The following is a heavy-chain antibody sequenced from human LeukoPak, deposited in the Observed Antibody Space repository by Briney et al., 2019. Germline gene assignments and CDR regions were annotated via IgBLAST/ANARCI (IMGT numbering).Heavy chain of an antibody. V-gene: IGHV3-21*01. CDR1: GFTFSDYH. J-gene: IGHJ4*02. Sequence: PGGSLRLSCTAAGFTFSDYHMNWVRQAPGKGLEWVSSISSSSSYIYYADSVKGRFTISRDNAKNSLYLQMNSLRAEDTAVYYCARAFYDSSGPHHDYWGQGTLVTVSS. CDR2: ISSSSSYI. D-gene: IGHD3-22*01. CDR3: ARAFYDSSGPHHDY.